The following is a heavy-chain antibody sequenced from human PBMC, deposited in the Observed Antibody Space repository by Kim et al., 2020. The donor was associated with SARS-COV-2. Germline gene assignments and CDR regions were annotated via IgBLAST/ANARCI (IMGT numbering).Heavy chain of an antibody. J-gene: IGHJ1*01. Sequence: SVKVSCKASGDTFTNYSISWVRQAPGQGHKWRGGIIPTFGTPNYAQKFQGRVPITANEPTSTASMDLGSLKPETTAGYYCASRVSYCSRCCGYCDGYFQ. CDR3: ASRVSYCSRCCGYCDGYFQ. V-gene: IGHV1-69*13. D-gene: IGHD2-15*01. CDR2: IIPTFGTP. CDR1: GDTFTNYS.